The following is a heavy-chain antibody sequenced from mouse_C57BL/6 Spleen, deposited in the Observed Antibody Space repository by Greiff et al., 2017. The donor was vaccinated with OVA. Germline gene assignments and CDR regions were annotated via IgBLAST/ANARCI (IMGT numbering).Heavy chain of an antibody. CDR3: ARELGRYFDV. D-gene: IGHD4-1*01. Sequence: VQLQQSGPELVKPGASVKISCKASGYTFTDYYMNWVKQSHGKSLEWIGDINPNNGGTSYNQKFKGKATLTVDKSSSTAYMELRSLTSEDSAVYYCARELGRYFDVWGTGTTVTVSS. J-gene: IGHJ1*03. CDR1: GYTFTDYY. V-gene: IGHV1-26*01. CDR2: INPNNGGT.